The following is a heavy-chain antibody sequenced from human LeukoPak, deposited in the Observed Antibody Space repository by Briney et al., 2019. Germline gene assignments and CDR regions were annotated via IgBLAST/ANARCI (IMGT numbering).Heavy chain of an antibody. CDR3: ARDKVSYYGSGSFVY. Sequence: ASVKVSCKASGYTFTGYYMHWVRQAPGQGLEWMGWINPNSGGTNYAQKFQGRVTMTRDTSISTAYMELSRLRSDDTAVYYCARDKVSYYGSGSFVYWGQGTLVTVSS. D-gene: IGHD3-10*01. J-gene: IGHJ4*02. CDR2: INPNSGGT. CDR1: GYTFTGYY. V-gene: IGHV1-2*02.